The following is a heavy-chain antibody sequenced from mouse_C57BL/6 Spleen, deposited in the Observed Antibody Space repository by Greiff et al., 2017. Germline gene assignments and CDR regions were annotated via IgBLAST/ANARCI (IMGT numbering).Heavy chain of an antibody. J-gene: IGHJ4*01. Sequence: EVKLMESDGGLVQPKGSLKLSCAASGFSFNTYAMNWVRQAPGKGLEWVARIRSKSNNYATYYADSVKDRFTISRDDSESMLYLQMNNLKTEDTAMYYCVRDYDYPFVYAMDYWGQGTSVTVSS. CDR1: GFSFNTYA. V-gene: IGHV10-1*01. CDR3: VRDYDYPFVYAMDY. D-gene: IGHD2-4*01. CDR2: IRSKSNNYAT.